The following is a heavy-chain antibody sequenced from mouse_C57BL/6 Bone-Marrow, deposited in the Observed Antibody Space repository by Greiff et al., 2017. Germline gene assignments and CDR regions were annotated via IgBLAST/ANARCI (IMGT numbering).Heavy chain of an antibody. Sequence: EVKLMESGGGLVQPGGSLKLSCAASGFTFSDYYLYWVRQPPEKRLGWVAYISNGGGSTYYPDTVKGRFTISRENAKNTLYLQMSRLKSEDTAMYYCARHGHYGSSPWFAYWGQGTLVTVSA. D-gene: IGHD1-1*01. CDR2: ISNGGGST. CDR3: ARHGHYGSSPWFAY. J-gene: IGHJ3*01. CDR1: GFTFSDYY. V-gene: IGHV5-12*01.